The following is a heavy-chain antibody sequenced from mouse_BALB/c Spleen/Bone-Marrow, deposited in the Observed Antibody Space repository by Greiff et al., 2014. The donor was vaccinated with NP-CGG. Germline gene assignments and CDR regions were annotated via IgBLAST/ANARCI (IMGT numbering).Heavy chain of an antibody. J-gene: IGHJ3*01. CDR3: AAYYYGSSQFAY. D-gene: IGHD1-1*01. CDR1: GFNIKDTY. CDR2: IDPANGNT. Sequence: EVQLQQSGAELVKPGASVKLSCTASGFNIKDTYMHWVKQRPEQGLEWIGRIDPANGNTKYDPKFQGKATITAGTSSNTAYLQLSSLTSEDTAVYYFAAYYYGSSQFAYWGQGTLVTVSA. V-gene: IGHV14-3*02.